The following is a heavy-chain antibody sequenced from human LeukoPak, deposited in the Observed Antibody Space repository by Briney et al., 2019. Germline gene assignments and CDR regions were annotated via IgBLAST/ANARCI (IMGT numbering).Heavy chain of an antibody. J-gene: IGHJ4*02. Sequence: GGSLRLSCAASGFSFSSYAMSWVRQAPGKGLEWVSAISGSGGSTYYADTVKGRFTISRDNSKNTLYLQMNSLRAEDTAVYYCAVGTMIASLDYWGQGTLVTVSS. CDR3: AVGTMIASLDY. CDR2: ISGSGGST. CDR1: GFSFSSYA. D-gene: IGHD3-22*01. V-gene: IGHV3-23*01.